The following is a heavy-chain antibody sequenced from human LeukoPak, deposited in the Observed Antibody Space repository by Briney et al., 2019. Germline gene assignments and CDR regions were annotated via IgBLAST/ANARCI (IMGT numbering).Heavy chain of an antibody. J-gene: IGHJ4*02. D-gene: IGHD6-19*01. V-gene: IGHV3-30*03. CDR3: AIGLVQGNFDY. Sequence: GGSLRLSCAASGFTFSSYGMHWVRQAPGKGLEWVAVISYDGSNKYYADSVKGRFTISRDNSKNTLYLQMNSLRAEDTAVYYCAIGLVQGNFDYWGQGTLVTVSS. CDR2: ISYDGSNK. CDR1: GFTFSSYG.